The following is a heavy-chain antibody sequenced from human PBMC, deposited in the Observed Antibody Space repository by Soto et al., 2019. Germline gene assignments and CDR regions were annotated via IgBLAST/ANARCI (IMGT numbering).Heavy chain of an antibody. J-gene: IGHJ4*02. CDR2: INPGNGDT. V-gene: IGHV1-3*01. D-gene: IGHD1-26*01. CDR1: GDTFTDYA. CDR3: AGGVGATAATFDY. Sequence: GASVKVSCKASGDTFTDYAIHCVRQAPRQRLEWLAWINPGNGDTQYSQKFQGRVTLTRDTSATTAYMELSSLRSEDTSVYFCAGGVGATAATFDYWGQGTLVTVSS.